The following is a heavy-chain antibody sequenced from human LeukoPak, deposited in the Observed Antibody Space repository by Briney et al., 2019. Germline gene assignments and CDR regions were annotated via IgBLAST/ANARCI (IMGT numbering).Heavy chain of an antibody. V-gene: IGHV4-34*01. CDR2: INHSGSS. Sequence: SETLSLTCAVYGGSFSGYYWSWIRQPPGKGLEWIGEINHSGSSNYNPSLKSRVTISVDTSKNQFSLKLSSVTAADTAVYYCARGVSNYDFWSGPFYYMDVWGKGTTVTVSS. CDR3: ARGVSNYDFWSGPFYYMDV. D-gene: IGHD3-3*01. J-gene: IGHJ6*03. CDR1: GGSFSGYY.